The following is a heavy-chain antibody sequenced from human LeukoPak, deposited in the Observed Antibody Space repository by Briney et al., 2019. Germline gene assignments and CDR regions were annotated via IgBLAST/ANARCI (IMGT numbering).Heavy chain of an antibody. V-gene: IGHV4-39*07. CDR2: IYYSGST. CDR1: GGSISSSSYY. J-gene: IGHJ5*02. D-gene: IGHD6-19*01. CDR3: ARAVPSVFSSGWYMVNNWFDP. Sequence: PSETLSLTCTVSGGSISSSSYYWGWIRQPPGKGLEWIGSIYYSGSTYYNPSLKSRVTISVDTSKNQFSLKLSSVTAADTAVYYCARAVPSVFSSGWYMVNNWFDPWGQGTLVTVSS.